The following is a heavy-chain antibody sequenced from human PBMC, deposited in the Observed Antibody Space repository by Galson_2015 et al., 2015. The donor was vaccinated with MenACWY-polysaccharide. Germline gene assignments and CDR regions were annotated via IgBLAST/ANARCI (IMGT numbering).Heavy chain of an antibody. CDR2: INHSGST. V-gene: IGHV4-34*01. J-gene: IGHJ5*02. CDR1: GGSFSGYY. Sequence: ETLSLTCAVYGGSFSGYYWSWIRQPPGKGLEWIGEINHSGSTNYNPSLKSRVTISVDTSKNQFSVKLNSVTAADTAVYYCARVEGSIVVVPTAPIGWFAPWGQGFLVTVSS. CDR3: ARVEGSIVVVPTAPIGWFAP. D-gene: IGHD2-2*01.